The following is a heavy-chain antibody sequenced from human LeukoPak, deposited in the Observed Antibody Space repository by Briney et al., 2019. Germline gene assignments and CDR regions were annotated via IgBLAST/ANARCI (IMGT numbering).Heavy chain of an antibody. J-gene: IGHJ3*02. D-gene: IGHD3-3*01. CDR2: IYTSGST. Sequence: SQTLSLTCTVSGGSISSGSYYWSWIRQPAGKGLEWIGRIYTSGSTNYNPSLKSRVTISVDTSKNQFSLKLSSVTAADTAVYYCARDRVGITIFAAHHDAFDIWGQGTMVTVSS. CDR1: GGSISSGSYY. CDR3: ARDRVGITIFAAHHDAFDI. V-gene: IGHV4-61*02.